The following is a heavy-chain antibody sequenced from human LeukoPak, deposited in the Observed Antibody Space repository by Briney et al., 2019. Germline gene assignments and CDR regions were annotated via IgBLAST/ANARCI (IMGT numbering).Heavy chain of an antibody. CDR3: AKGRSICGGGRCYIHARFDY. J-gene: IGHJ4*02. CDR1: GFTFSSYG. D-gene: IGHD2-21*01. Sequence: GGSLRLSCATSGFTFSSYGMSWVRQAPGKGLEWVSAISGSGGSTYYADSVKGRFTISRDNSKNTLYLQMNSLRAEDTAVYYCAKGRSICGGGRCYIHARFDYGGKGPLVTVSS. CDR2: ISGSGGST. V-gene: IGHV3-23*01.